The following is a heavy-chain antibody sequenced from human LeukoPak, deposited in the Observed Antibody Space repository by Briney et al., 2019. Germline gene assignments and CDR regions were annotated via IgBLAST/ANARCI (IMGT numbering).Heavy chain of an antibody. Sequence: GGSLRLSCAASGFTFRSYGMHWVRQAPGKGLEWVAFIRYDGNNKYYADSVKGRFTISRDNSKNTVYLQMNSLRAEDTAVYYCAKDPTHFRVWDDYDNTRLNYWGQGTLVTVSS. J-gene: IGHJ4*02. V-gene: IGHV3-30*02. CDR1: GFTFRSYG. CDR2: IRYDGNNK. D-gene: IGHD3-22*01. CDR3: AKDPTHFRVWDDYDNTRLNY.